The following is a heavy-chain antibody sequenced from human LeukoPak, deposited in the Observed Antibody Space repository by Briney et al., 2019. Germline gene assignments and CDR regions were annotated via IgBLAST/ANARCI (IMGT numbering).Heavy chain of an antibody. V-gene: IGHV3-23*01. J-gene: IGHJ4*02. CDR2: ISGSGGST. CDR3: AKVGGSGSYYKSYFDY. D-gene: IGHD3-10*01. CDR1: GFTFSSYA. Sequence: GGSLRLSCAASGFTFSSYAMSWVRQAPGKGLEWVSAISGSGGSTYYADSVKGRFTISRDNSKNTLYLQMNSLRAEDTVVYYCAKVGGSGSYYKSYFDYWGQGTLVTVSS.